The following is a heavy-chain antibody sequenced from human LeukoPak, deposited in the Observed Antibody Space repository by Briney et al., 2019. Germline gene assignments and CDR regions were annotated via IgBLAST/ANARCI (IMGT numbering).Heavy chain of an antibody. D-gene: IGHD6-13*01. J-gene: IGHJ4*02. CDR2: INPNSGGT. Sequence: ASVKVSCKASGYTFTGYYMHWVRQAPGQGLEWMGWINPNSGGTNYAQKFQGRVTMTRDTSISTAYMELSRLRSDDTAVYYCVRDRVGSSWSFDYWGQGTLVTVSS. V-gene: IGHV1-2*02. CDR3: VRDRVGSSWSFDY. CDR1: GYTFTGYY.